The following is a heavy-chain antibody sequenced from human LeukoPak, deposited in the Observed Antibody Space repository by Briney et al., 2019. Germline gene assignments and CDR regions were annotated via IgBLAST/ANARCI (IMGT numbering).Heavy chain of an antibody. CDR3: ARGSSGIAVRGVAWAWFDP. Sequence: GGSLRLSCAASEFTFTSYELNWVRQAPGKGLEWVSYISSSGNTISYADSVKGRFTISRDNAKNSLYLHMNSLRAEDTAVYYCARGSSGIAVRGVAWAWFDPWGQGTLVTVSS. V-gene: IGHV3-48*03. CDR2: ISSSGNTI. CDR1: EFTFTSYE. J-gene: IGHJ5*02. D-gene: IGHD3-10*01.